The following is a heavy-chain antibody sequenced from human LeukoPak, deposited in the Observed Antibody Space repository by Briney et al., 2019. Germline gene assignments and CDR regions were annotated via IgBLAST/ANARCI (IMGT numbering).Heavy chain of an antibody. CDR1: GFTFSSYA. J-gene: IGHJ4*02. Sequence: PGGSLRLSCAASGFTFSSYAMSWVRQAPGKGLEWIAYINHNAEMILYPDFVKGRFTISRDNAKNSLYLQMTALRDEDTAIHYCARDHDWAFDLWGQGTLVTVSS. CDR3: ARDHDWAFDL. D-gene: IGHD3-9*01. V-gene: IGHV3-48*02. CDR2: INHNAEMI.